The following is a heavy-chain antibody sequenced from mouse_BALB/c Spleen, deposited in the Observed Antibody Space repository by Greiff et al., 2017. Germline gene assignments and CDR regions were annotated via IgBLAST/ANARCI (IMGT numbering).Heavy chain of an antibody. J-gene: IGHJ4*01. CDR1: GYSITSDYA. Sequence: EVQLQESGPGLVKPSQSLSLTCTVTGYSITSDYAWNWIRQFPGNKLEWMGYISYSGSTSYNPSLKSRISITRDTSKNQFFLQLNSVTTEDTATYYCARDGTKGHAMDYWGQGTSVTVSS. CDR2: ISYSGST. V-gene: IGHV3-2*02. CDR3: ARDGTKGHAMDY. D-gene: IGHD1-3*01.